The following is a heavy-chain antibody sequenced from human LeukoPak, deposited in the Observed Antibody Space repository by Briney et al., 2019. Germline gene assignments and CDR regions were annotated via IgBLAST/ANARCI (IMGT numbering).Heavy chain of an antibody. CDR3: ARGMGDYDILTGYFGRSGWYFDL. D-gene: IGHD3-9*01. CDR1: GFTFSSYS. Sequence: GGSLRLSCAASGFTFSSYSMNWVRQAPGKGLEWVSSISSSSSYIYYADSVKGRFTISRDNAKNSLYLQMNSLRAEDTAVYYCARGMGDYDILTGYFGRSGWYFDLWGRGTLVTVSS. J-gene: IGHJ2*01. CDR2: ISSSSSYI. V-gene: IGHV3-21*01.